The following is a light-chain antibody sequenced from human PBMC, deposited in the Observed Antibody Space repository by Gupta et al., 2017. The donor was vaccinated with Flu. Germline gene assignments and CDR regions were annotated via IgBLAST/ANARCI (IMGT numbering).Light chain of an antibody. CDR3: QTWGTGTVV. CDR2: LNSDGSH. J-gene: IGLJ2*01. Sequence: QLVLTQSPSASASLGASVKLPCTLSSWHSSYAIAWHQQQPEKGPRYLMKLNSDGSHSKGDGIPDRFSGSSSGAERYLTISSLQSEDEADYYCQTWGTGTVVFGGGTKLTVL. CDR1: SWHSSYA. V-gene: IGLV4-69*01.